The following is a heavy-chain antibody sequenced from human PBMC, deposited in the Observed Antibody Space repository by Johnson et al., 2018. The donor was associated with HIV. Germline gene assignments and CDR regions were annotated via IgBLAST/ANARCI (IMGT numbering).Heavy chain of an antibody. D-gene: IGHD3-22*01. CDR3: ARVVVITYHDAFDI. CDR2: IKRETDGGTR. J-gene: IGHJ3*02. V-gene: IGHV3-15*01. CDR1: GFTFSQAW. Sequence: VLLVESGGGLVKPGESLRLSCVGSGFTFSQAWMSWVHQAPGKGLEWVGRIKRETDGGTRDYAAPVKGRFSISRDDSKNTLYLQMNSLKTDDTAVYYCARVVVITYHDAFDIWGQGTMVTVSS.